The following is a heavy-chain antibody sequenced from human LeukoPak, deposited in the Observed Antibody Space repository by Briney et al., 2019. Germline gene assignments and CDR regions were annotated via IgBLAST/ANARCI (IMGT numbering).Heavy chain of an antibody. CDR2: INTDGSSI. J-gene: IGHJ6*03. Sequence: PGGSLRLSCAASGFTFSSYWMHWVRQAPGKGLVWVSRINTDGSSISYADSVKGRFTISRDNAKNTLYLQMNSLRAEDTAVYYCARVGMYSSSSHYYYYMDVWGKGTTVTVSS. D-gene: IGHD6-6*01. CDR3: ARVGMYSSSSHYYYYMDV. V-gene: IGHV3-74*01. CDR1: GFTFSSYW.